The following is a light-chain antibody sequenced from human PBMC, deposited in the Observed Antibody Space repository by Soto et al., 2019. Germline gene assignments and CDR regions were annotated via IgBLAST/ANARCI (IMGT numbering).Light chain of an antibody. Sequence: SKQTQPPSLSGASGHRVTIPCSGSSANVWAPSDVYWYQQLPGSGTLLLISIIHKRPSGVPDRFSGSKSGTSASLAITGLRHGEETDYYCQSYDDTLSGSWIFGTGTKVTVL. CDR2: IIH. J-gene: IGLJ1*01. CDR1: SANVWAPSD. V-gene: IGLV1-40*01. CDR3: QSYDDTLSGSWI.